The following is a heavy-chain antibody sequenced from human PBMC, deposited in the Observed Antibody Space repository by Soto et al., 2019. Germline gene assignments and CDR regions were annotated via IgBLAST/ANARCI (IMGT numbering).Heavy chain of an antibody. CDR1: GFTFTSSA. D-gene: IGHD4-17*01. CDR3: AAYRDYGEYYYYGMDV. J-gene: IGHJ6*02. V-gene: IGHV1-58*01. Sequence: SVKVSCKASGFTFTSSAVQWVRQARGQRLEWIGWIVVGSGNTNYAQKFQERVTITRDMSTSTAYMELSSLRSEDTAVYYCAAYRDYGEYYYYGMDVWGQGTTVTVSS. CDR2: IVVGSGNT.